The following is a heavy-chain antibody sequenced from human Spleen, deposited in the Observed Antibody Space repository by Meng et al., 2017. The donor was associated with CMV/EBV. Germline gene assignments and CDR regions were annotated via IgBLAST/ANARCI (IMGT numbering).Heavy chain of an antibody. CDR1: GYTFTGYY. CDR2: INPNSGGT. CDR3: ATIPVGATPTDY. D-gene: IGHD1-26*01. J-gene: IGHJ4*02. Sequence: ASVKVSCKASGYTFTGYYMHWVRQAPGQGLEWMGWINPNSGGTNYAQKFQGRVTMTRDTSISTAYMELSRLRSDDTAVYYGATIPVGATPTDYWGQGTLVTVSS. V-gene: IGHV1-2*02.